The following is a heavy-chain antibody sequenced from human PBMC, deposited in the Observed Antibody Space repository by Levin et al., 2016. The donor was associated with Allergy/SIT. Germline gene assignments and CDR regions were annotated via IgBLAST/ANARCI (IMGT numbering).Heavy chain of an antibody. CDR3: ARDVAAAGTLDYYYGMDV. CDR2: INPNSGGT. J-gene: IGHJ6*02. V-gene: IGHV1-2*04. Sequence: ALVKVSCKASGYTFTGYYMHWVRQAPGQGLEWMGWINPNSGGTNYAQKFQGWVTMTRDTSISTAYMELSRLRSDDTAVYYCARDVAAAGTLDYYYGMDVWGQGTTVTVSS. D-gene: IGHD6-13*01. CDR1: GYTFTGYY.